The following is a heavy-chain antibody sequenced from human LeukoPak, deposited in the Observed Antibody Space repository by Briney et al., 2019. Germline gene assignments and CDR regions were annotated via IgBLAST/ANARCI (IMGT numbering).Heavy chain of an antibody. CDR1: GFTFSNYE. CDR3: ARGGGSYPDY. Sequence: GSLRLPCAASGFTFSNYEMNWVRQAPGKGLEWVSYISSSGYTIYYADSVKGRFTVSRDNAKNSLYLQMNSLRPEDTAVYYCARGGGSYPDYWGQGTLVTVAS. D-gene: IGHD1-26*01. CDR2: ISSSGYTI. V-gene: IGHV3-48*03. J-gene: IGHJ4*02.